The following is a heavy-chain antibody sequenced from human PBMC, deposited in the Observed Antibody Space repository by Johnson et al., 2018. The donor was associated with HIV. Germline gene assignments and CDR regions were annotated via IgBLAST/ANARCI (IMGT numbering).Heavy chain of an antibody. CDR1: GFTFSSYA. V-gene: IGHV3-30*19. D-gene: IGHD6-13*01. Sequence: QVQLVESGGGVVQPGTSLRLSCAASGFTFSSYAMHWVRQAPGKGLEWVAVISYDGSNKYYADSVKGRFTISRDNSKNTLYLQMNSLRAEDTAVYYCAYPREGSSWSNDAFDIWGQGTMVTVSS. CDR3: AYPREGSSWSNDAFDI. CDR2: ISYDGSNK. J-gene: IGHJ3*02.